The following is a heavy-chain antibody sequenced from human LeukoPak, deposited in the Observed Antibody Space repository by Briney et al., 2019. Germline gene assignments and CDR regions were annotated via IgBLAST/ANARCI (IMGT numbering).Heavy chain of an antibody. D-gene: IGHD6-13*01. V-gene: IGHV3-30*03. J-gene: IGHJ4*02. CDR1: GVTFSSYG. Sequence: GGSLRLSCAASGVTFSSYGMHWVRQAPGKGLEWVAVISYDGSNKYCADSVKGRFTISRDNAMNSLYLQMNSLRAEDTAIYYCARSLPYGTTWYGRSDFWGQGTLVTVSS. CDR2: ISYDGSNK. CDR3: ARSLPYGTTWYGRSDF.